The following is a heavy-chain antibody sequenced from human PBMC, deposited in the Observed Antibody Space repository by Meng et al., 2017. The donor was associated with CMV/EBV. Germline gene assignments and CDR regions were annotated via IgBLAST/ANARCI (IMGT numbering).Heavy chain of an antibody. Sequence: SETLSLTCTVSGYSISSGYYWGWIRQPPGKGLEWIGSIYHSGSTYYNPSLKSRVTISVDTSKNQFSLKLFSVTAADTAVYYCARSFDRNYYYYGIDVWGQGTTVTVSS. CDR2: IYHSGST. D-gene: IGHD1-26*01. V-gene: IGHV4-38-2*02. CDR3: ARSFDRNYYYYGIDV. J-gene: IGHJ6*02. CDR1: GYSISSGYY.